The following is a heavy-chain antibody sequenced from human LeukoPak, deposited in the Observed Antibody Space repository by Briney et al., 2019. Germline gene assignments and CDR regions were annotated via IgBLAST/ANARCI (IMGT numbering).Heavy chain of an antibody. Sequence: QPGGSLRLSCAASGFTFSSYGMSWVRQAPGKGLEWVSAISGSGGSTYYADSVKGRFTTSRDNSKNTLYLQMNSLRAEDTAVYYCAKDQVWFGERPFDYWGQGTLVTVSS. CDR1: GFTFSSYG. CDR3: AKDQVWFGERPFDY. J-gene: IGHJ4*02. D-gene: IGHD3-10*01. V-gene: IGHV3-23*01. CDR2: ISGSGGST.